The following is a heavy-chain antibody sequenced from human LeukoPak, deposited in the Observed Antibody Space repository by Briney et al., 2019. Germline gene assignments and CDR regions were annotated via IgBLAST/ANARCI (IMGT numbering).Heavy chain of an antibody. CDR3: ARGIGVSGWRYYFDY. CDR1: GYTFSSYDL. Sequence: WASLTLTCTASGYTFSSYDLWWLRQQPPQEPVELIWSMYYSGKSQYHPCLKSRVTISEDTSKNQFSMKLNSVTAADTAEYHCARGIGVSGWRYYFDYWGQGTLFTVSS. V-gene: IGHV4-38-2*02. CDR2: MYYSGKS. J-gene: IGHJ4*02. D-gene: IGHD6-19*01.